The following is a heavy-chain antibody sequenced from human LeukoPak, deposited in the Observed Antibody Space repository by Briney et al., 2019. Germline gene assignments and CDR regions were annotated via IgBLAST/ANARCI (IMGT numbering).Heavy chain of an antibody. D-gene: IGHD3-10*01. J-gene: IGHJ5*02. Sequence: GGSLRLSCAASGFTFSSYWMSWVRQAPGKGLEWVANVKQDGSEKYYVDSVKGRFTISRDNAKNSPYLQMNSLGAEDTTVYYCARTTPYYGTGDWFDPWGQGTLVTVSS. CDR3: ARTTPYYGTGDWFDP. V-gene: IGHV3-7*01. CDR1: GFTFSSYW. CDR2: VKQDGSEK.